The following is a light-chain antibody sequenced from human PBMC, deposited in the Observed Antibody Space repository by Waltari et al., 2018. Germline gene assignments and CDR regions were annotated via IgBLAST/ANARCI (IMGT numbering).Light chain of an antibody. CDR2: ENT. CDR3: GTWDSSLSGAV. J-gene: IGLJ7*01. V-gene: IGLV1-51*02. Sequence: QSVLTQPHSVSAAPGQRVTISCSGGSSNIGNNDVSWYRQFPGTAPKLLIYENTERPSGIPGRFSGSKSGTSATLDITGLQAGDEADYYCGTWDSSLSGAVFGGGTHLTVL. CDR1: SSNIGNND.